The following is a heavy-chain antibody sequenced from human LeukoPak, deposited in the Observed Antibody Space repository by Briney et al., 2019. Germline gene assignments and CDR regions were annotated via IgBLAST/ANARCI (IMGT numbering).Heavy chain of an antibody. D-gene: IGHD1-26*01. CDR1: GDSISSYY. V-gene: IGHV4-4*07. CDR2: IYTSGST. Sequence: SETLSLTCTVSGDSISSYYWSWIRQPAGKGLEWIGRIYTSGSTNYNPSLKSRVTMSVDTSKNQFSLKLSSVTAADTAVYYCARVNKGGSYYYYYYMDVWGKGTTVTVSS. CDR3: ARVNKGGSYYYYYYMDV. J-gene: IGHJ6*03.